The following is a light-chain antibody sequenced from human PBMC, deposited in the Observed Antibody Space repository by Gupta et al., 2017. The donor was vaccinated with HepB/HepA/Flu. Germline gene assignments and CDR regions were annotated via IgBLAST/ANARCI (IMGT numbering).Light chain of an antibody. Sequence: DIQMTQSPSTLSASVGDRVTITCRASQSISDWLAWYQQKPGKAPNLLIYRASTLESGVPSRFSGSGSGTEFTLTISSRQPDDFATYYWQEGSCSSWTFGQGTKVEIK. CDR2: RAS. CDR1: QSISDW. CDR3: QEGSCSSWT. J-gene: IGKJ1*01. V-gene: IGKV1-5*03.